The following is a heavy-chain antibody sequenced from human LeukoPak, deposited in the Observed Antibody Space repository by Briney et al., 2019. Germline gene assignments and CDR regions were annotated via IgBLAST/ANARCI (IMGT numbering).Heavy chain of an antibody. CDR3: ARDTEDIVVVPAGVDY. V-gene: IGHV3-21*01. CDR2: FSSSSSYI. J-gene: IGHJ4*02. CDR1: GFTFSSYS. D-gene: IGHD2-2*01. Sequence: GGSLRLSCAASGFTFSSYSMNWVRQAPGKGLEWVSSFSSSSSYIYYADSVKGRFTISRDNAKNSLYLQMNSLRAEDTAVYYCARDTEDIVVVPAGVDYWGQGTLVTVSS.